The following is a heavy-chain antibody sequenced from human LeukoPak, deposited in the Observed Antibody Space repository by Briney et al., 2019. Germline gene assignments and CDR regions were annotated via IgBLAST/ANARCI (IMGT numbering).Heavy chain of an antibody. Sequence: GGSLRLSCAASGFTFSSYSMEWVRQAPGKGLEWVSYISTGSSTIYYADSVKGRFTISRDNAKNSLYLQMNSLRAEDTAVYYCARSGIVGATMVYNYMDVWGKGTTVTVSS. J-gene: IGHJ6*03. CDR1: GFTFSSYS. CDR3: ARSGIVGATMVYNYMDV. CDR2: ISTGSSTI. V-gene: IGHV3-48*01. D-gene: IGHD1-26*01.